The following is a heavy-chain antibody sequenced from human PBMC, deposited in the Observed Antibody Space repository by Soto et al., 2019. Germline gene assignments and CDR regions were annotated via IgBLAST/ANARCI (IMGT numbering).Heavy chain of an antibody. CDR1: GYIFTRYW. J-gene: IGHJ6*02. CDR2: IDPSDSYT. V-gene: IGHV5-10-1*01. D-gene: IGHD1-26*01. CDR3: ATGKTDGALLSAMDV. Sequence: ESPKISCTATGYIFTRYWISWVRQTPGKGLEWMGRIDPSDSYTNYSPSFQGHVTMSTDKSMSTAYLQGSSLRSEDTALHYCATGKTDGALLSAMDVWGQEIPVT.